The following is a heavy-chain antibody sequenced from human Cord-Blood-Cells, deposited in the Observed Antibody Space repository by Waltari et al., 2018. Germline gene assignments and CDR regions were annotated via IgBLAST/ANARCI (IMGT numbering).Heavy chain of an antibody. J-gene: IGHJ4*02. CDR2: IIPIFGTA. V-gene: IGHV1-69*01. Sequence: QVQLVQSGAEVKKPGSSVKVSCKASGGTFSSYAISWVGQAPGKGLEWMGEIIPIFGTANYAQKFQGRVTSTADESTSTSYMELSSLRSEDTAVYYCASPMTTSYYFDYWGQGTLVTVSS. D-gene: IGHD4-17*01. CDR3: ASPMTTSYYFDY. CDR1: GGTFSSYA.